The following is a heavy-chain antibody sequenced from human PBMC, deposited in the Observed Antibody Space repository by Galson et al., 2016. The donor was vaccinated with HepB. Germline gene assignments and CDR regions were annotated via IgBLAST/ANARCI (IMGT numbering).Heavy chain of an antibody. CDR1: GGSINNYY. CDR3: ARFPSYCGGVSCSYDDDDY. CDR2: IYYSGST. Sequence: SETLSLTCTVSGGSINNYYWSLIRQPPGKGLEWIGYIYYSGSTNYNPSLKRRVTMSVDTSKNQFSLKLSSVTAADTAVYYCARFPSYCGGVSCSYDDDDYWGQGTLVTVSA. V-gene: IGHV4-59*01. D-gene: IGHD2-15*01. J-gene: IGHJ4*02.